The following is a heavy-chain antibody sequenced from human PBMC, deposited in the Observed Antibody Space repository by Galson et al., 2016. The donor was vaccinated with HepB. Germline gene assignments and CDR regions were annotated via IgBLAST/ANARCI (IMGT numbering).Heavy chain of an antibody. D-gene: IGHD3-10*01. Sequence: SETLSLTCTVSGTSISGSYWNWIRQTAGKGPEWIGRSYTSGSTNYNPSLKSRVTLSLDTSKNQFSLKVTSVTAADTATYYCARGITMVQGLADYCYYGMDVWGKGTTVTVSS. J-gene: IGHJ6*04. CDR2: SYTSGST. CDR3: ARGITMVQGLADYCYYGMDV. CDR1: GTSISGSY. V-gene: IGHV4-4*07.